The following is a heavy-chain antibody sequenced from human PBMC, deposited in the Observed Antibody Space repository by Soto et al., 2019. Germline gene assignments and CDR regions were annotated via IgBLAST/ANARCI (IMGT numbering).Heavy chain of an antibody. CDR2: IYYSGST. D-gene: IGHD5-18*01. J-gene: IGHJ5*02. CDR3: ARVDTAMDNWFDP. CDR1: GGSISSYY. Sequence: SETLSLTCTVSGGSISSYYWSWIRQPPGKGLEWIGYIYYSGSTNYNPSLKSRVTISVDTSKNQFSLKLSSVTAADTAVYYCARVDTAMDNWFDPWGQGTLVTVSS. V-gene: IGHV4-59*01.